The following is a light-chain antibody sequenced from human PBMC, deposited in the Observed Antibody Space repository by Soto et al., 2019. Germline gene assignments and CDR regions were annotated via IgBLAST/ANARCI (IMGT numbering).Light chain of an antibody. CDR1: SSNIGAGYD. CDR2: GNT. V-gene: IGLV1-40*01. CDR3: QSYDNTLSGPIYV. J-gene: IGLJ1*01. Sequence: QSVLTQPPSVSGAPGQRVTIPCTGSSSNIGAGYDVHWYQQLPGRAPKLLIYGNTNRPSGVPDRFSGSKSATSASLAITGLQAEDEAIYYCQSYDNTLSGPIYVFGTGTKVTVL.